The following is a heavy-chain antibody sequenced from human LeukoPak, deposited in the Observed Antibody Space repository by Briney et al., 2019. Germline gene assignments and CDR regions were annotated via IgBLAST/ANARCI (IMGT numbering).Heavy chain of an antibody. J-gene: IGHJ4*02. Sequence: SVKVSCKASGGTFSSYAISWVRQAPGQGLEWMGGIIPIFGTANYAQKFQGRVTITADESTSTAYMELSSLRSEDTAVYYCAHSSGWQNFFDYWGQGTLVTVSS. V-gene: IGHV1-69*13. CDR1: GGTFSSYA. D-gene: IGHD6-19*01. CDR2: IIPIFGTA. CDR3: AHSSGWQNFFDY.